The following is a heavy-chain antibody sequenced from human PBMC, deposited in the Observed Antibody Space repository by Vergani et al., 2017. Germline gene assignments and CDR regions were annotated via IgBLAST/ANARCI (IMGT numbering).Heavy chain of an antibody. CDR3: ARDLPYCSGGSCYLDY. CDR1: GYTFTSYY. Sequence: QVQLVQSGAEVKKPGASVKVSCKASGYTFTSYYMHWVRQAPGQGLEWMGIINPSGGSTSYAQKFQGRVTMTRDTSTSTVYMELSSLRSEDTAVYYCARDLPYCSGGSCYLDYWGQGTLVTVSS. J-gene: IGHJ4*02. CDR2: INPSGGST. V-gene: IGHV1-46*01. D-gene: IGHD2-15*01.